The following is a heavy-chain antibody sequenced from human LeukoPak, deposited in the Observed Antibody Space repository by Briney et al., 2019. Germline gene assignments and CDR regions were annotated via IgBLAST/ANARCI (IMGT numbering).Heavy chain of an antibody. CDR3: AKGGGYDCRLSY. V-gene: IGHV3-9*01. CDR2: ISWNSGSI. J-gene: IGHJ4*02. D-gene: IGHD5-12*01. Sequence: SGGSLRLSCAASGFTFDDYAMHWVRRSRERGLVWVSGISWNSGSIGYADSVKGRFTISRDNAKNSLYLQMNSLRAEDTALYYCAKGGGYDCRLSYWGQGTLVTVSS. CDR1: GFTFDDYA.